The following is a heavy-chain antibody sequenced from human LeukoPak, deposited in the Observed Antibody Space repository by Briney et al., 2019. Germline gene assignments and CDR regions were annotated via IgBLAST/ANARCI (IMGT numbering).Heavy chain of an antibody. CDR1: GYTFTGYY. CDR3: ARRDREYYDFWSGSQELDY. Sequence: ASVKVSCKASGYTFTGYYMHWVRQAPGQGLEWMGWINTNTGNPTDAQGFTGRFVFSLDTSVSTAYLQISSLKAEDTAVYYWARRDREYYDFWSGSQELDYWGEGALVTVSS. J-gene: IGHJ4*02. D-gene: IGHD3-3*01. V-gene: IGHV7-4-1*02. CDR2: INTNTGNP.